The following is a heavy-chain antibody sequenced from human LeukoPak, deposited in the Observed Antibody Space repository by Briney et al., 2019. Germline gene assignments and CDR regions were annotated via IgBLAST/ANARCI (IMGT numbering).Heavy chain of an antibody. CDR1: GFTFSSYA. Sequence: PGGSLRLSCAASGFTFSSYAMSWVRQAPGKGLEWVSAISGSGGSTYYADSVKGRFTISRDNSKNTLYLQMNSLRAEDTAVYYCAKARTWSGYHHDAFDIWGQGTMVTVSS. V-gene: IGHV3-23*01. CDR3: AKARTWSGYHHDAFDI. CDR2: ISGSGGST. D-gene: IGHD3-3*01. J-gene: IGHJ3*02.